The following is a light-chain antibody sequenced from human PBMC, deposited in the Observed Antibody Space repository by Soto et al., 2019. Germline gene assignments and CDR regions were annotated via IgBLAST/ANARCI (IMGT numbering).Light chain of an antibody. CDR1: QSVSSY. Sequence: EIVMTQSPATLSVPPGGRASLSCRASQSVSSYLAWYLQRPGQPPRLLIYRASTRATGIPARFSGSGSGTEFSLTISSLQSEDFAVYYCQQYSTWPPRYTFGQGTKLEI. CDR2: RAS. CDR3: QQYSTWPPRYT. J-gene: IGKJ2*01. V-gene: IGKV3-15*01.